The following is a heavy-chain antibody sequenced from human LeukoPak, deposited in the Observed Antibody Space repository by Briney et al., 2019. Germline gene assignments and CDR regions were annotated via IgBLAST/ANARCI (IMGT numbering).Heavy chain of an antibody. V-gene: IGHV1-18*01. CDR2: ISAYNGNT. CDR1: GYTFTISG. Sequence: GASVEVSCKASGYTFTISGISWVRQAPGQGLEWMGWISAYNGNTNYAQKLQGRVTMTTDTSTSTAYMELRSLRSDDTAVYYCARDDSPGLPGWFDPWGQGTLVTVSS. J-gene: IGHJ5*02. D-gene: IGHD5-18*01. CDR3: ARDDSPGLPGWFDP.